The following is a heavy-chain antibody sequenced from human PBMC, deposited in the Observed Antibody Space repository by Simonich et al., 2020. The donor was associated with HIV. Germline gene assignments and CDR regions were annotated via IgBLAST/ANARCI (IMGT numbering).Heavy chain of an antibody. CDR3: ARGSPQDPYYYYYYMDV. CDR1: GYTFTSYY. CDR2: ITPGGSR. D-gene: IGHD2-15*01. V-gene: IGHV1-46*01. Sequence: QVQLVQSGAEVKKPGASVKVSCKASGYTFTSYYMNWVRQAPGQGLEWMGKITPGGSRTYAQKFQGRVTMTRDTSTSTVYMELSSLRSDDTAVYYCARGSPQDPYYYYYYMDVWGKGTTVTVSS. J-gene: IGHJ6*03.